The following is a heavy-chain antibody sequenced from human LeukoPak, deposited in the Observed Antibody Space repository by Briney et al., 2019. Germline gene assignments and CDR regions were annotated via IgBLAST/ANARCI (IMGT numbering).Heavy chain of an antibody. D-gene: IGHD5-18*01. CDR2: IYHSGST. CDR3: ARDLSDTAMDTRWDDY. V-gene: IGHV4-38-2*02. CDR1: GGSISSYY. Sequence: SETLSLTCTVSGGSISSYYWSWIRQPPGKGLEWIGSIYHSGSTYYNPSLKSRVTISVDTSKNQFSLKLSSVTAADTAVYYCARDLSDTAMDTRWDDYWGQGTLVTVSS. J-gene: IGHJ4*02.